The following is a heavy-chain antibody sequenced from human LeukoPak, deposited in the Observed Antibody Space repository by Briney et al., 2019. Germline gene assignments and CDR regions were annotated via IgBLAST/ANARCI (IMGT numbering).Heavy chain of an antibody. CDR2: INHSGST. V-gene: IGHV4-34*01. D-gene: IGHD3-22*01. Sequence: SETLSLTCAVYSGSFSGYYWSWIRQPPGKGLEWIGEINHSGSTNYNPSLKSRVTISVDTSKNQFSLKLSSVTAADTAVYFCARGPYSYDSSGAFDIWGQGTMVTVSS. CDR1: SGSFSGYY. J-gene: IGHJ3*02. CDR3: ARGPYSYDSSGAFDI.